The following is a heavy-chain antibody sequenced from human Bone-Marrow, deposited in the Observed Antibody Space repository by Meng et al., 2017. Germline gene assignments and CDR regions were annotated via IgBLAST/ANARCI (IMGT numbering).Heavy chain of an antibody. V-gene: IGHV3-30-3*01. CDR3: ASKKELLPPGY. J-gene: IGHJ4*02. D-gene: IGHD1-26*01. CDR2: ISYDGSNK. CDR1: GFTFSSYA. Sequence: QVQLVESGGGVVQPGRSLRLSCAASGFTFSSYAMHWVRQAPGKGLEWVAVISYDGSNKYYADSVKGRFTISRDNSKNTLYLQMNSLRAEDTAVYYCASKKELLPPGYWGQGTLVTVSS.